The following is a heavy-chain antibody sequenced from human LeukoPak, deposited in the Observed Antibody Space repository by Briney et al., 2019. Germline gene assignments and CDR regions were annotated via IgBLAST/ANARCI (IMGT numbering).Heavy chain of an antibody. V-gene: IGHV3-23*01. CDR3: ARSGAPRNNFGDYRGDY. CDR2: ISRSGDTT. J-gene: IGHJ4*02. Sequence: GGSLRLSCAASGFSFSSYAMRWVRQAPGKGLEWVSSISRSGDTTYYADSVKGRFTISRDNSKNTLYLQMNSLRAEDTAVYYCARSGAPRNNFGDYRGDYWGQGTLVTVSS. CDR1: GFSFSSYA. D-gene: IGHD4-17*01.